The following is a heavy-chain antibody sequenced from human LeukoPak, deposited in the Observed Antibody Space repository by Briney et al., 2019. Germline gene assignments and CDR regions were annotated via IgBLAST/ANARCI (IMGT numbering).Heavy chain of an antibody. CDR3: ARGHQVGATSWFDP. CDR2: MNPNSGNT. V-gene: IGHV1-8*01. Sequence: ASVKVSCKASGYTFTSYDINWVRQATGQGLEWMGWMNPNSGNTGYAQKFQGRVTMTRNTSISTAYMELSSLRPEDTAVYYCARGHQVGATSWFDPWGQGTLVTVSS. J-gene: IGHJ5*02. CDR1: GYTFTSYD. D-gene: IGHD1-26*01.